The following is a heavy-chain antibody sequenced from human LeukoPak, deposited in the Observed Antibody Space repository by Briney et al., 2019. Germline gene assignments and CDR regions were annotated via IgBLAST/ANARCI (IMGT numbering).Heavy chain of an antibody. Sequence: GESLKISCKGSGYSLTSYWIGLVRPMPGKGLEWMGIIYPGDSNTRYSPSFQGQVTISADKSISTAYLQWSGLKASDTAMYYCARQYYDILTGPNWFDSWGQGTLVTVSS. V-gene: IGHV5-51*01. D-gene: IGHD3-9*01. J-gene: IGHJ5*01. CDR3: ARQYYDILTGPNWFDS. CDR2: IYPGDSNT. CDR1: GYSLTSYW.